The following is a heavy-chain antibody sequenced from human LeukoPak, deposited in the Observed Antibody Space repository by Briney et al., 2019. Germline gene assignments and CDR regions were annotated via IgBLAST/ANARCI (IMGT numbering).Heavy chain of an antibody. Sequence: SETLALTCTVSGGSMSSYYWSWIRQPPGKGLEWIGYSYTSGSTNYNPSLKSRVTISVDTSKNQFSLKLSSVTAADTAVYYCARQPMNEYSSSGFDYWGQGTLVTVSS. J-gene: IGHJ4*02. CDR2: SYTSGST. V-gene: IGHV4-4*09. CDR1: GGSMSSYY. CDR3: ARQPMNEYSSSGFDY. D-gene: IGHD6-6*01.